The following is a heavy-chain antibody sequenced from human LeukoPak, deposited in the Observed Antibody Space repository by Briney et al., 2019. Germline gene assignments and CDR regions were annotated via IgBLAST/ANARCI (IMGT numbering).Heavy chain of an antibody. V-gene: IGHV3-21*01. D-gene: IGHD4-17*01. Sequence: GGSLRLSCAASGLTFSNYWMHWVRQAPGKGLEWVSSISSSSSYIYYADSVKGRFTISRDNAKNSLYLQMNSLRAEDTAVYYCAREEIPLDYGDDNWFDPWGQGTLVTVSS. J-gene: IGHJ5*02. CDR2: ISSSSSYI. CDR1: GLTFSNYW. CDR3: AREEIPLDYGDDNWFDP.